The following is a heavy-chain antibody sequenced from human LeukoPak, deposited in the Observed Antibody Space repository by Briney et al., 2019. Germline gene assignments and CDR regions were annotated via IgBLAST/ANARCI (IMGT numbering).Heavy chain of an antibody. D-gene: IGHD5-18*01. Sequence: ASVKVSCKASGYTFTSYYMRWVRQAPGQGREWMGIINTSGGSTSYAQKFQGRVTMTRDTPTSTVYMELSSLRSEDTAVYYCAREIGVDTAMVTGDAFDIWGQGTMVTVSS. CDR2: INTSGGST. V-gene: IGHV1-46*01. J-gene: IGHJ3*02. CDR3: AREIGVDTAMVTGDAFDI. CDR1: GYTFTSYY.